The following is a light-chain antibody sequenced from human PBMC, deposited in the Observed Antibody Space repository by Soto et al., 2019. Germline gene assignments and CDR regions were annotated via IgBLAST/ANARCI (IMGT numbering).Light chain of an antibody. J-gene: IGLJ3*02. CDR2: EVN. CDR1: SSDVGGYNY. Sequence: QSALTQPRSVSGSPGQSVTISCTGTSSDVGGYNYVSWYQHNPGKAPKLMIFEVNNRPSGVSDRFSGSKSGNTASLTISGLQAEDEADYYCSSYTSSSTVVFGGGTKLTVL. V-gene: IGLV2-14*01. CDR3: SSYTSSSTVV.